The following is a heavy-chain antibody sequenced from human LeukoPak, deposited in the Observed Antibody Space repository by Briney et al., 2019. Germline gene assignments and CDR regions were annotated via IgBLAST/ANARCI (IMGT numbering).Heavy chain of an antibody. CDR1: GYTFTSYA. Sequence: AASVKVSCKASGYTFTSYAMHWVRQAPGQRLEWMGWINAGNGNTKYSQKFQGRVTMTRDTSISTAYMELSRLRSDDTAVYYCASLEAADHLPYYYYMDVWGKGTTATVSS. J-gene: IGHJ6*03. V-gene: IGHV1-3*01. D-gene: IGHD5-24*01. CDR3: ASLEAADHLPYYYYMDV. CDR2: INAGNGNT.